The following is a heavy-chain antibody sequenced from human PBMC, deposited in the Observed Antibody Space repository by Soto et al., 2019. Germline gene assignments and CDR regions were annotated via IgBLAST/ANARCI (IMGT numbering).Heavy chain of an antibody. J-gene: IGHJ3*02. Sequence: ASVKVSCKASGYTFTSYAMHWVRQAPGQRIEWMGWINAGNGNTKYSQKFQGRVTITRDTSASTAYMELSSLRSEDTAVYYCARIVVVVPAATPHDAFDIWGQGTMVTVSS. CDR3: ARIVVVVPAATPHDAFDI. CDR2: INAGNGNT. D-gene: IGHD2-2*01. V-gene: IGHV1-3*01. CDR1: GYTFTSYA.